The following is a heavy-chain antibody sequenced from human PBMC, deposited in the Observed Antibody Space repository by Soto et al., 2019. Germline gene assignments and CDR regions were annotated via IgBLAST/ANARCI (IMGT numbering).Heavy chain of an antibody. D-gene: IGHD6-6*01. J-gene: IGHJ4*02. Sequence: GGSLRLSCAASGFTFSSYAMHWVRQAPGKGLEWVAVISYDGSNKYYADSVKGRFTISRDNSKNTLYLQMNSLRAEDTAVYYCARAGQLDHRAVDYWGQGTLVTVSS. V-gene: IGHV3-30-3*01. CDR1: GFTFSSYA. CDR3: ARAGQLDHRAVDY. CDR2: ISYDGSNK.